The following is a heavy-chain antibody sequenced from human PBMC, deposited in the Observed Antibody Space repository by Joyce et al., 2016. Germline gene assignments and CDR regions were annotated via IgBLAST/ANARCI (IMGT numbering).Heavy chain of an antibody. J-gene: IGHJ4*02. CDR1: GFTFSSYS. CDR2: VSSSSSYI. V-gene: IGHV3-21*01. D-gene: IGHD2-8*01. CDR3: ARSSYTNGIFDY. Sequence: EVQLVESGGGLVKPGGSLRLSCAASGFTFSSYSMSWVRQAPGKGREWVSSVSSSSSYIKYTDSVKGRFTISRDNAKNSLYLQMNSLRVEDTAVYYCARSSYTNGIFDYWGQGTLVTVSS.